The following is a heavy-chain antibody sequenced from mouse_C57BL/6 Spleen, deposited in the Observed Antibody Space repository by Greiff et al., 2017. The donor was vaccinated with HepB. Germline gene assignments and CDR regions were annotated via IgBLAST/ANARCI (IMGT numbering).Heavy chain of an antibody. Sequence: VKLQQSGAELARPGASVKMSCKASGYTFTSYTMHWVKQRPGQGLEWIGYINPSSGYTKYNQKFKDKATLTADKSSSTAYMQLSSLTSEDSAVYYCAPYYGSSHEGFAYWGQGTLVTVSA. CDR3: APYYGSSHEGFAY. CDR2: INPSSGYT. CDR1: GYTFTSYT. J-gene: IGHJ3*01. V-gene: IGHV1-4*01. D-gene: IGHD1-1*01.